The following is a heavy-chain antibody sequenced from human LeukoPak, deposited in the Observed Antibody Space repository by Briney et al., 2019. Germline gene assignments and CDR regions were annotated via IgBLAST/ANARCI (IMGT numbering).Heavy chain of an antibody. V-gene: IGHV3-23*01. CDR1: GFTFSSYA. CDR2: ISGSGGST. D-gene: IGHD2-2*01. Sequence: PGGSLRLSCAASGFTFSSYAMSWVRQAPGKGLEWVSAISGSGGSTYYVDSVKGRFTISRDNSKNTLYLQMNSLRAEDTAVYYCAKVGGYCSSTSCPYFDYWGQGTLVTVSS. J-gene: IGHJ4*02. CDR3: AKVGGYCSSTSCPYFDY.